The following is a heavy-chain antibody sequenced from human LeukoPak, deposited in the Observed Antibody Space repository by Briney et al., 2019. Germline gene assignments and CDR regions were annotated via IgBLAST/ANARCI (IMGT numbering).Heavy chain of an antibody. Sequence: ASVKVSCKASGYTFTGYYMHWVRQAPGQGLEWMGWINPNSGGTNYAQKFQGRVTMTRDTSISTAYMELSRLRSDDTAVYYCASSGLRLGELSLYRVDYWGQGTLVTVSS. CDR3: ASSGLRLGELSLYRVDY. CDR1: GYTFTGYY. V-gene: IGHV1-2*02. J-gene: IGHJ4*02. D-gene: IGHD3-16*02. CDR2: INPNSGGT.